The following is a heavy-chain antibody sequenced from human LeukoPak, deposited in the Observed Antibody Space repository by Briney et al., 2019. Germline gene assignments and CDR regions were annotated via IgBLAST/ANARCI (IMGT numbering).Heavy chain of an antibody. J-gene: IGHJ4*02. V-gene: IGHV4-4*07. CDR1: GGSISSYY. CDR2: IYTSGST. Sequence: SETLSLTCTVSGGSISSYYWSWIRQPAGKGLEWIGRIYTSGSTNYNPSLKSRVTMSVDTSKNQFSLKLNSVTATDTAVYYCASLTIFGVVTDYWGQGILVTVSS. CDR3: ASLTIFGVVTDY. D-gene: IGHD3-3*01.